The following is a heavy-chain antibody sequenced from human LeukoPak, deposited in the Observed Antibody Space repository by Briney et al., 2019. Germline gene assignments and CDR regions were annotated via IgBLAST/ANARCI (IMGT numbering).Heavy chain of an antibody. D-gene: IGHD3-10*01. J-gene: IGHJ4*02. V-gene: IGHV4-34*01. CDR2: INHSGST. CDR3: ARREWLITMVRGANHFDY. CDR1: GGSFSGYY. Sequence: PSETPSLTCAVYGGSFSGYYWSWIRQPPGKGLEWIGEINHSGSTNYNPSLKSRVTISVDTSKNQFSLKLSSVTAADTAVYYCARREWLITMVRGANHFDYWGQGTLVTVSS.